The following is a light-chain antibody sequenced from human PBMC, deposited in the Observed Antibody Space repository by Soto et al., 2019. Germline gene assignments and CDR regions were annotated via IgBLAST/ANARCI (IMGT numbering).Light chain of an antibody. J-gene: IGLJ1*01. Sequence: QSALTQPPSASVSPGQAVTISCTGTSRDVGGYNYVSWYQQHPGKAPKLMIYEVSKRPSGVPDRFSGSKSGNTASLTVSGLQAEDEADYYCSSYAGSNTFVVFGTGTKVTVL. CDR2: EVS. CDR3: SSYAGSNTFVV. V-gene: IGLV2-8*01. CDR1: SRDVGGYNY.